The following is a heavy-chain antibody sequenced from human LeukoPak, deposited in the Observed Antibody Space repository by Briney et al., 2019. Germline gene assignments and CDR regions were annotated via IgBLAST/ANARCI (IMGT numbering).Heavy chain of an antibody. J-gene: IGHJ5*02. CDR3: ARDRYAGSSWLDP. D-gene: IGHD3-16*01. CDR2: INPNSGGT. Sequence: ASVKVSCKASGYXFTGYYIHWVRQAPGQGLEWMAWINPNSGGTNYAQTFEGRVTMTRDTSIRTAYMELSRLGSDDTAVYYCARDRYAGSSWLDPWGQGTLVTVSS. CDR1: GYXFTGYY. V-gene: IGHV1-2*02.